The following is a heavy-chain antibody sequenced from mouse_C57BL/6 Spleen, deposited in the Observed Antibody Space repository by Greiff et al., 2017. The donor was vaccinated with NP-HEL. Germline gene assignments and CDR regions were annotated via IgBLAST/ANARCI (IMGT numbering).Heavy chain of an antibody. CDR1: GFTFSDYG. J-gene: IGHJ1*03. CDR3: ARPITTVVGYFDV. Sequence: DVKLVESGGGLVKPGGSLKLSCAASGFTFSDYGMHWVRQAPEKGLEWVAYISSGSSTIYYADTVKGRFTISRDNAKNTLFLQMTSLRSEDTAMYYCARPITTVVGYFDVWGTGTTVTVSS. V-gene: IGHV5-17*01. D-gene: IGHD1-1*01. CDR2: ISSGSSTI.